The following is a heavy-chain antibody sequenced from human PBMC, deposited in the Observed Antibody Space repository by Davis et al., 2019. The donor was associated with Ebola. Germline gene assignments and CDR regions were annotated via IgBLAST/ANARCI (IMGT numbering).Heavy chain of an antibody. Sequence: SETLSLTCTVSGGSISSSYWSWIRQPPGKGLEWIGYISYRGSTNYNHSLRFRVTMSVDTSKNQFSLKVSSVTAADTAVYYCARVASGPWDYYFDFWGQGTLVTASS. J-gene: IGHJ4*02. CDR2: ISYRGST. D-gene: IGHD1-26*01. CDR1: GGSISSSY. CDR3: ARVASGPWDYYFDF. V-gene: IGHV4-59*01.